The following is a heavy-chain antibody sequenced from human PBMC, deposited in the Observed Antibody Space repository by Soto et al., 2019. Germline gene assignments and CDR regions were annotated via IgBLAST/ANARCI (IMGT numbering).Heavy chain of an antibody. J-gene: IGHJ6*02. V-gene: IGHV1-18*01. CDR1: GYTFTSYA. CDR2: ISAYNGNT. CDR3: ARDAPPGDV. Sequence: QVQLVQSGAEVKKPGASVKVSCKASGYTFTSYAISWVRQAPGQGLEWMGWISAYNGNTHYAQKLQGRVNMTTHTPACPAYMELRSLSSHDTAVYYCARDAPPGDVWGQGTTVTVSS.